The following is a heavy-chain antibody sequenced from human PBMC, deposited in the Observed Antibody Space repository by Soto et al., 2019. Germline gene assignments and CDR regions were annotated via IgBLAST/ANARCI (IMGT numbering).Heavy chain of an antibody. Sequence: GGSLRLSCAASGFTFSSYAMNWVRQAPGKGLEWVSVIIYSAGSADFADSVKGRFTISRDNSKNTLYLQMSSLRAEDTAVYYCTRVYSSSYHYFDYWGQGTLVTVSS. V-gene: IGHV3-23*01. CDR3: TRVYSSSYHYFDY. CDR1: GFTFSSYA. CDR2: IIYSAGSA. D-gene: IGHD6-13*01. J-gene: IGHJ4*02.